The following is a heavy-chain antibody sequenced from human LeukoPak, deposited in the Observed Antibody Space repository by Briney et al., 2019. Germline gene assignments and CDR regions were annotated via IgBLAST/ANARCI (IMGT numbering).Heavy chain of an antibody. J-gene: IGHJ4*02. CDR2: IIPIFGTA. V-gene: IGHV1-69*05. Sequence: SVKVSCKASGGTFSSYAISWVRQAPGQGLEWMGGIIPIFGTANYAQKFQGRVTITTDESTSTAYMELSSLRSEDTAVYYCASNFYYYGSGSYYTFGDYWGQGTLVTVSS. D-gene: IGHD3-10*01. CDR1: GGTFSSYA. CDR3: ASNFYYYGSGSYYTFGDY.